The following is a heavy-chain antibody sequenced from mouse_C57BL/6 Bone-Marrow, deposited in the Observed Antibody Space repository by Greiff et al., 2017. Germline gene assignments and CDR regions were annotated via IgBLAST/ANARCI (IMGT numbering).Heavy chain of an antibody. J-gene: IGHJ4*01. CDR3: ARNYYGSSSYYAMDD. Sequence: EVQLQQSGPELVKPGASVKISCKASGYTFTDYYMNWVKQSHGKSLEWIGDINPNNGGTSYNQKFKGKATLTVDKSSSTAYMELRSLTSEDSAVYYCARNYYGSSSYYAMDDWGQGTSVTVSS. D-gene: IGHD1-1*01. V-gene: IGHV1-26*01. CDR2: INPNNGGT. CDR1: GYTFTDYY.